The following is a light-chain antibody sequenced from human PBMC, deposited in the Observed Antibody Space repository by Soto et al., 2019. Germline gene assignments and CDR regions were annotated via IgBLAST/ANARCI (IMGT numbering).Light chain of an antibody. CDR1: QSVSSD. CDR2: GAS. CDR3: QQYNNWPRT. V-gene: IGKV3D-15*01. J-gene: IGKJ1*01. Sequence: IMMTQSPATLSVYPGERATLSCRASQSVSSDLAWYQQKPGQAPRLLIYGASSRATGIPNRFSGSGSGTEFTLTISSLQSEDFAVYYCQQYNNWPRTFGQG.